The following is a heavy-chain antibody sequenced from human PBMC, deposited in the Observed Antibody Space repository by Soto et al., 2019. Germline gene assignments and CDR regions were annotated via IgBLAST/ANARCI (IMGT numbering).Heavy chain of an antibody. Sequence: SETLCRTCSFSVCSINNRYYYVSFIRQHPWRCLEWIGNIFHTVSTDYNPSLMGRLTISIDTSKNEFSLKLTSVTSADTAVYYCARDRPDFTSFGRGMEVWGQRNTVSVSS. D-gene: IGHD3-16*01. V-gene: IGHV4-31*03. J-gene: IGHJ6*01. CDR1: VCSINNRYYY. CDR3: ARDRPDFTSFGRGMEV. CDR2: IFHTVST.